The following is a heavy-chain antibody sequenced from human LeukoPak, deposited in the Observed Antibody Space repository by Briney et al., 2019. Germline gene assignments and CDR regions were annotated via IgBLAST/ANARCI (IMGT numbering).Heavy chain of an antibody. V-gene: IGHV3-49*03. J-gene: IGHJ4*02. CDR3: TLHDYGGYGLDY. Sequence: PGGSLRLSCTASGFTFGDYAMSWFRQALGKGLEWVGFIRSKAYGGTTEHAASVKGRFTISRDDSKSIAYLQMNSLKTEDTAVYYCTLHDYGGYGLDYWGQGTLVTVSS. CDR1: GFTFGDYA. CDR2: IRSKAYGGTT. D-gene: IGHD4-17*01.